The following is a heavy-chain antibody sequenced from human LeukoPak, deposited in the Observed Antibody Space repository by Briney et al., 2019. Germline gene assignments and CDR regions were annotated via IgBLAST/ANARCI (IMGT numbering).Heavy chain of an antibody. Sequence: PSETLSLTCAVYGGSFSGYYWSWIRQPPGKGLEWIGEINHSGSTNYNPSLKSRVTISVDTSKNQFSLKLSSVTAADTAVYYCARESPKEAAVLDYWGQGTLVTVSS. J-gene: IGHJ4*02. D-gene: IGHD6-13*01. CDR3: ARESPKEAAVLDY. V-gene: IGHV4-34*01. CDR2: INHSGST. CDR1: GGSFSGYY.